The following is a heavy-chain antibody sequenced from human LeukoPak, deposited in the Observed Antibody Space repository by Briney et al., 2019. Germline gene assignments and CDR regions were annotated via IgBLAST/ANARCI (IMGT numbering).Heavy chain of an antibody. CDR1: GFIFSNYW. CDR3: ARGRNHGEEFFDY. CDR2: INNDGSGT. Sequence: GGSLRLSCAASGFIFSNYWIHWVRQAPGKGLVWVSRINNDGSGTNYVDSVKGRFTISRDNARNTLYLQMNSLRAEDTAVYYCARGRNHGEEFFDYWGQGTLVTVSS. D-gene: IGHD1-14*01. V-gene: IGHV3-74*01. J-gene: IGHJ4*02.